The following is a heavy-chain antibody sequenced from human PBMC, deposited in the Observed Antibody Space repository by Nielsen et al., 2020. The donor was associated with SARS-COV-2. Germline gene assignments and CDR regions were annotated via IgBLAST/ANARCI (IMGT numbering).Heavy chain of an antibody. J-gene: IGHJ4*02. CDR1: GFTFNNYE. CDR3: AKDRRWELHPHDY. D-gene: IGHD1-26*01. Sequence: GESLKISCAASGFTFNNYEMNWVRQAPGKGLEWVAYISSSSSTKYYADSVKGRFTISRDNAKDSLYLQMNSLRVEDAAVYYCAKDRRWELHPHDYWGQGTLVTVSS. V-gene: IGHV3-48*04. CDR2: ISSSSSTK.